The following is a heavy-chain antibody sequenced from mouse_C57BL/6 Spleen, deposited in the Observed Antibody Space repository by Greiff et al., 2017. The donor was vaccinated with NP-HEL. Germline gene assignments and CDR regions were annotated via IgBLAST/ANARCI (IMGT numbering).Heavy chain of an antibody. CDR1: GYTFTSYW. Sequence: QVQLQQPGAELVMPGASVKLSCKASGYTFTSYWMHWVKQRPGQGLEWIGEIDPSDSYTTYNQKFKGKSTLTVDKSSSTAYMQLSSLTSEDSAVYYCARSLDGSSSYWYFDVWGTGTTVTVSS. J-gene: IGHJ1*03. CDR3: ARSLDGSSSYWYFDV. V-gene: IGHV1-69*01. CDR2: IDPSDSYT. D-gene: IGHD1-1*01.